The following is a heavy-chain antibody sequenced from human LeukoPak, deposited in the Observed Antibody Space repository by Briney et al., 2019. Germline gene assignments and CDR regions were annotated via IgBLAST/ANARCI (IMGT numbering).Heavy chain of an antibody. D-gene: IGHD3-22*01. CDR2: IRSKAYGGTT. V-gene: IGHV3-49*04. Sequence: GGSLRLSCTASGFTFGDYAMSWVRQAPGKGLEWVGFIRSKAYGGTTEHAASVKGRFTISRDDSKSIAYLQMNSLKTEDTAVYYCTRDTTYYYDSSGYRLFDYWGQGTLVTVSS. J-gene: IGHJ4*02. CDR3: TRDTTYYYDSSGYRLFDY. CDR1: GFTFGDYA.